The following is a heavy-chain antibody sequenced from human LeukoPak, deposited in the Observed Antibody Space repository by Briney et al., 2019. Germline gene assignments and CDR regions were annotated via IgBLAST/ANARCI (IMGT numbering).Heavy chain of an antibody. Sequence: SVKVSCKASGGTFSSYAISWVRQAPGQGLEWMGRILPIFGTANYAQKFQGRVTITTDESTSTAYMELSSLRSEDTAVYYCARDLGYYDSSGYYYEGSDYWGQGTLVTVSS. V-gene: IGHV1-69*05. CDR2: ILPIFGTA. D-gene: IGHD3-22*01. J-gene: IGHJ4*02. CDR3: ARDLGYYDSSGYYYEGSDY. CDR1: GGTFSSYA.